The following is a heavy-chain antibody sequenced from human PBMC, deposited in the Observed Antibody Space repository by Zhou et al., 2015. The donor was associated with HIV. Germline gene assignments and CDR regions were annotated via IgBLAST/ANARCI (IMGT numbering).Heavy chain of an antibody. CDR1: GGTFSNYA. CDR3: ARDGIAAAVSYWYFDL. D-gene: IGHD6-13*01. Sequence: QVQLVQSGAEVKKPGSSVKVSCKASGGTFSNYAISWVRQAPGQGLEWMGGIIPIFGTANYAQKFQGRVTITADESTSTAYMELSSLRSEDTAVYYCARDGIAAAVSYWYFDLWGRGTLVTVSS. CDR2: IIPIFGTA. J-gene: IGHJ2*01. V-gene: IGHV1-69*01.